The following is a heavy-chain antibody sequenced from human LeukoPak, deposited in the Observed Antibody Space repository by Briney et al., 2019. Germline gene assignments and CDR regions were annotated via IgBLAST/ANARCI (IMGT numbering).Heavy chain of an antibody. CDR2: INPNSGGT. CDR1: GYTFTGYY. CDR3: AREGTAMVGDAFDI. Sequence: ASVKVSCKASGYTFTGYYTHWVRQAPGQGLEWMGRINPNSGGTNYAQKFQGRVTMTRGTSISTAYMELSRLRSDDTAVYYCAREGTAMVGDAFDIWGQGTMVTVSS. J-gene: IGHJ3*02. D-gene: IGHD5-18*01. V-gene: IGHV1-2*06.